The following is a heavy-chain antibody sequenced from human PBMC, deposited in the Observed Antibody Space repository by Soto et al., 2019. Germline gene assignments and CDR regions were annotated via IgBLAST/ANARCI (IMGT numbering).Heavy chain of an antibody. V-gene: IGHV1-2*04. D-gene: IGHD6-13*01. CDR3: ARDKGSSSWYRRGRNDAFDI. J-gene: IGHJ3*02. CDR1: GYTFTGYY. Sequence: ASVKVSCRASGYTFTGYYMHWVRQAPGQGLEWMGWINPNSGGTNYAQKFQGWVTMTRDTSISTAYMELSRLRSDDTAVYYCARDKGSSSWYRRGRNDAFDIWGQGTMVTVSS. CDR2: INPNSGGT.